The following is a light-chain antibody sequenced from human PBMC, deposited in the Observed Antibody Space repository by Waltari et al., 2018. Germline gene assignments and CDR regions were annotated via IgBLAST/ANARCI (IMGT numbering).Light chain of an antibody. J-gene: IGLJ3*02. Sequence: QAVLTQPSSLSASPGASASLTCTLRSGINVGTYRIYWYQQKPGSPPQYLLRYKSDSDRQQGPGVPRRFSGSKDASANAGILVISGLQSDDEADYYCMIWHSSTWVFGGGTKLTVL. V-gene: IGLV5-45*02. CDR1: SGINVGTYR. CDR3: MIWHSSTWV. CDR2: YKSDSDR.